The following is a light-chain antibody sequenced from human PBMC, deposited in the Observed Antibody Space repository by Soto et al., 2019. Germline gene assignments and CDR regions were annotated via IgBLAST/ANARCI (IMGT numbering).Light chain of an antibody. Sequence: EIVLTQSPAYLSLSPGERVTLSCSASQSVTTYLAWYQQKRGQAPRLLIYDAFNRATGIPDRFRGGGSGTDFTLSSSSLEPEDSAVYYCQERSNWPPEFTFGQGTTLDIK. CDR3: QERSNWPPEFT. J-gene: IGKJ2*01. V-gene: IGKV3-11*01. CDR2: DAF. CDR1: QSVTTY.